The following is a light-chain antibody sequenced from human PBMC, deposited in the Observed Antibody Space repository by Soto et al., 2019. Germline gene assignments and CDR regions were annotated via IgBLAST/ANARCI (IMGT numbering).Light chain of an antibody. CDR1: SSNIGNNY. CDR3: GTWDSSLSAGV. CDR2: END. Sequence: QSALTQPPSVSAAPGQKVTISCSGSSSNIGNNYVSWYQQVPGTAPKLLMYENDKRPSGIPDRFSGSKSGTSATLGITGLQTGDEADYYCGTWDSSLSAGVFGGGTKLTVL. J-gene: IGLJ3*02. V-gene: IGLV1-51*02.